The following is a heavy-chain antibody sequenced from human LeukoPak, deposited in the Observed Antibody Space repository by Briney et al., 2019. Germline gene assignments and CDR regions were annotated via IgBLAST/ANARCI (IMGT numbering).Heavy chain of an antibody. Sequence: GSLRLSCAASGFTFNSYDMHWVRQAPGKGLEWVALIRYDGSNKYRDSVKGRFTISRDNPKNLLFLQINSLRVEDTAVYYCARETPRRGETRDGYRWGQGTVVTVSS. J-gene: IGHJ4*02. D-gene: IGHD5-24*01. CDR2: IRYDGSNK. CDR1: GFTFNSYD. CDR3: ARETPRRGETRDGYR. V-gene: IGHV3-30*02.